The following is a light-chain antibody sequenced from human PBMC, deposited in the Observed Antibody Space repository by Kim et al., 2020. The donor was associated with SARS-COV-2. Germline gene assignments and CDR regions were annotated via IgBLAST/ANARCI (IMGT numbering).Light chain of an antibody. CDR1: STH. Sequence: STHLAWYQQNPGQAPSLLIYDASKRATGIPATFSGSGSGTDFTLPISSLEPEDFAVYYCQQRRNWLTFGGGTKVDIK. CDR2: DAS. CDR3: QQRRNWLT. J-gene: IGKJ4*01. V-gene: IGKV3-11*01.